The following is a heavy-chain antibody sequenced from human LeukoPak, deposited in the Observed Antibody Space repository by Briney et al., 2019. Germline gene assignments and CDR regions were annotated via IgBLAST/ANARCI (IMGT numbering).Heavy chain of an antibody. Sequence: GGSLRLSCAASGFTFSSYAMHWVRQAPGKGLEWVAVISYDGSNKYYADSVKGRFTISRDNSKNTLYLQMNSLRAEDTAVYYCARDPRNVGLAPWGQGTLVTVSS. CDR2: ISYDGSNK. D-gene: IGHD2-15*01. CDR3: ARDPRNVGLAP. V-gene: IGHV3-30*04. J-gene: IGHJ5*02. CDR1: GFTFSSYA.